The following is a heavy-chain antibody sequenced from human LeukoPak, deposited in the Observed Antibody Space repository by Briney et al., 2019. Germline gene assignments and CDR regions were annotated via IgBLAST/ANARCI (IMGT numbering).Heavy chain of an antibody. CDR2: ISYDGSNK. CDR1: GFTFSSYG. Sequence: PGGSLRLSCAASGFTFSSYGMHWVRQAPGKGLEGVAVISYDGSNKYYADSVKGRFTISRDNSKNTLYLQMNSLRAEDTAVYYCARQGEWIHLDYWGQGTLVTVSS. V-gene: IGHV3-30*03. D-gene: IGHD5-18*01. J-gene: IGHJ4*02. CDR3: ARQGEWIHLDY.